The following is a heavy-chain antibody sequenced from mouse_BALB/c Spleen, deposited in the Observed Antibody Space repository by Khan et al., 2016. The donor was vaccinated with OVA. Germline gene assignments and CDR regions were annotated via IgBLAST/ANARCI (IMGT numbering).Heavy chain of an antibody. J-gene: IGHJ2*01. V-gene: IGHV1-7*01. Sequence: VHLQQSGAELAKPGASVKMSCKASGYTFTSYWMHWIKQRPGQGLEWIGYINPTSGYTDYNQKFKDKATLTADKSSSTAYMQLSSLTSDDSAVYYCARDRIDYWGQGTALTLSS. CDR1: GYTFTSYW. CDR3: ARDRIDY. CDR2: INPTSGYT.